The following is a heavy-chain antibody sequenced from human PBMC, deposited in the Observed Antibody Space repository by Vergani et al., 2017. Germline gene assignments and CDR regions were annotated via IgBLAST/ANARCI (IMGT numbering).Heavy chain of an antibody. J-gene: IGHJ3*02. CDR1: GGSISSSSYY. CDR2: IYYSGST. Sequence: QLQLQESGPGLVKPSETLSLTCTVSGGSISSSSYYWGWLRQPPGKGLEWIGSIYYSGSTYYNPSLKSRVTISVDTSKNQFSLKLSSVTAADTAVYYCADLGIYYDSSSYFNDAMDIWGQGTMVTVSS. D-gene: IGHD3-22*01. CDR3: ADLGIYYDSSSYFNDAMDI. V-gene: IGHV4-39*01.